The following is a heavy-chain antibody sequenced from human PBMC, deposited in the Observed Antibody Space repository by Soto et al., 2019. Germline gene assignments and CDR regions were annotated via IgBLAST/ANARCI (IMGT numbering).Heavy chain of an antibody. CDR2: IYSSGAT. D-gene: IGHD5-18*01. CDR3: ARVDTYDYYYAMDV. J-gene: IGHJ6*02. Sequence: GGSLRLSCAASGFTVTSNYMNWVRQPPGKGLEWVSIIYSSGATYYADSVKGRFTISRDESKNTLYLQMRNLRAEDTAIYYCARVDTYDYYYAMDVWGQGTTVTVSS. CDR1: GFTVTSNY. V-gene: IGHV3-53*01.